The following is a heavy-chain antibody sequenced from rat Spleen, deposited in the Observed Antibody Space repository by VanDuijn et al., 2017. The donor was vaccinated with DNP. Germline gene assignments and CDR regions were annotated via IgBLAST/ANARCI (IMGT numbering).Heavy chain of an antibody. Sequence: EVLLVESDGGLVQPGRFLKLSCAASDFTFSHFGMHWIRQAPTKGLEWVATISYDGSSTYYRDSVKGRFTISRDNAKSTLYLQMDSLRSEDTATYYCARPPYGYNYVGWFAYWGQGTLVTVSS. CDR3: ARPPYGYNYVGWFAY. CDR1: DFTFSHFG. J-gene: IGHJ3*01. D-gene: IGHD1-9*01. CDR2: ISYDGSST. V-gene: IGHV5-29*01.